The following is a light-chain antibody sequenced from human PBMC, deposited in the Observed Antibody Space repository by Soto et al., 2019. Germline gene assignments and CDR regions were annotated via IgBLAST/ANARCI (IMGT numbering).Light chain of an antibody. CDR3: SSFTTSYFYV. CDR1: GSDIGAYNY. V-gene: IGLV2-14*01. Sequence: QSVLTQPASVSGSPGQSITISCTGTGSDIGAYNYVSWYQQHPGKAPKLIIYGVTNRPSGVSPRFSASKSAYTASLTISGLQAEDEADYYCSSFTTSYFYVFGAGTKLTVL. CDR2: GVT. J-gene: IGLJ1*01.